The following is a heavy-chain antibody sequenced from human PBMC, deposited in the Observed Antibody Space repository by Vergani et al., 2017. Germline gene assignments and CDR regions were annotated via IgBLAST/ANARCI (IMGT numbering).Heavy chain of an antibody. J-gene: IGHJ4*02. CDR3: AKLEDIVVVPAAMPFFDY. Sequence: EVQLLESGGGLVQPGGSLRLSCAASGFTFSSYAMSWVRQAPGKGLEWVSAISGSGGSTYYADSVKGRFTISRDKSKNTLYLQMNSLRAEDTAVYYCAKLEDIVVVPAAMPFFDYWGQGTLVTVSS. CDR2: ISGSGGST. CDR1: GFTFSSYA. D-gene: IGHD2-2*01. V-gene: IGHV3-23*01.